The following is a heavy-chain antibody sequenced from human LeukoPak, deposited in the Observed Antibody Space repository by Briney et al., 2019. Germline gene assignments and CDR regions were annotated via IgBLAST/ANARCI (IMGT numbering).Heavy chain of an antibody. V-gene: IGHV3-23*01. Sequence: GGSLRLSCTASGFICSDYAMSWARQAPGKGLEWVAGISSSGSGGNTYYADSVRGRFTISRDTSKNILFLQMNTLRAEDTAIYYCANDRTVGASYWYFDLWGRGTLVTVSS. CDR3: ANDRTVGASYWYFDL. CDR1: GFICSDYA. J-gene: IGHJ2*01. CDR2: ISSSGSGGNT. D-gene: IGHD1-26*01.